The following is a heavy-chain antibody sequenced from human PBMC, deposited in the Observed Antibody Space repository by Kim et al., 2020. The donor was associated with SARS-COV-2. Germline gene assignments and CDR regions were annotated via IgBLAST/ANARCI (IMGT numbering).Heavy chain of an antibody. J-gene: IGHJ6*02. V-gene: IGHV3-21*01. D-gene: IGHD3-10*01. Sequence: YADSVKGRFTISRDNAKNSLYLQMNSLRAEDTAVYYCARDLGFGEYGMDVWGQGTTVTVSS. CDR3: ARDLGFGEYGMDV.